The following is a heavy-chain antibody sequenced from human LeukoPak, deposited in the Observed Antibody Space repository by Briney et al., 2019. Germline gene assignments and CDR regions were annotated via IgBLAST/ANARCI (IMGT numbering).Heavy chain of an antibody. CDR2: IYTSGST. J-gene: IGHJ3*02. V-gene: IGHV4-61*09. CDR1: GGSISSGGYS. D-gene: IGHD3-16*01. Sequence: SQTLSLTCAVSGGSISSGGYSWSWIRQPPGKGLEWIGYIYTSGSTNYNPSLKSRVTISVDTSKNQFSLKLSSVTAADTAVYYCARGGEGSAFDIWGQGTMVTVSS. CDR3: ARGGEGSAFDI.